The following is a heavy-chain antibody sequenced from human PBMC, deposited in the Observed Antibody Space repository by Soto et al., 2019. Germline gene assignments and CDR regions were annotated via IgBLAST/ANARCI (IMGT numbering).Heavy chain of an antibody. J-gene: IGHJ4*02. CDR3: ATQIGLHGVSRYFDY. Sequence: GGSLRLSCAASGLPDNTYWMNWVRQTPEKGLEWVANIKLEGGETNYVDSVEGRFTISRDDAKNLVYLQWSGLKASDTAMYYCATQIGLHGVSRYFDYWGQGTLVTVSS. CDR2: IKLEGGET. D-gene: IGHD3-9*01. CDR1: GLPDNTYW. V-gene: IGHV3-7*03.